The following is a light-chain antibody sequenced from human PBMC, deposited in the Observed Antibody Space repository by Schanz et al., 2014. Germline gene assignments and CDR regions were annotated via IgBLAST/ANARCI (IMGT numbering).Light chain of an antibody. Sequence: ETVMTQSPATLSVSPGERVTLSCRASQSVSSNLAWYQQKPGQAPRLLIYGASTRAPGIPARFSGSGSGTDFTLTISRLEPEDFAVYYCQQYGSSPYTFGQGTKLQIK. CDR2: GAS. V-gene: IGKV3-15*01. CDR3: QQYGSSPYT. CDR1: QSVSSN. J-gene: IGKJ2*01.